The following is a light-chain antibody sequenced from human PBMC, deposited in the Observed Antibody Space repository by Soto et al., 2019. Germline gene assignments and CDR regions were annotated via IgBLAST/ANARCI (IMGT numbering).Light chain of an antibody. Sequence: EIVMTQSPLSLPVTPGEPASISCRSSQSLLHSNGYNYLDWYLQKPGQTPQLLFYLGSNQSSGVPDRVSGSRSGTYFTLEISRVEAEDVAVYCCMQALQTPPYTFGQGTKLEIK. V-gene: IGKV2-28*01. CDR2: LGS. CDR1: QSLLHSNGYNY. J-gene: IGKJ2*01. CDR3: MQALQTPPYT.